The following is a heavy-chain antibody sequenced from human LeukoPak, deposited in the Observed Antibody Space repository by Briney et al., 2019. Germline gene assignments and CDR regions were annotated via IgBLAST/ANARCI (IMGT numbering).Heavy chain of an antibody. CDR1: GGSFSGYY. V-gene: IGHV4-34*01. CDR2: INHSGST. CDR3: PRGTDYDYYYYYMDV. D-gene: IGHD4-17*01. Sequence: SETLSLTCAVYGGSFSGYYWSWIRQPPGKGLEWIGEINHSGSTNYNPSLKSRVTISVDTSKNQFSLKLSSVTAADTAVYYCPRGTDYDYYYYYMDVWGKGTTVTVSS. J-gene: IGHJ6*03.